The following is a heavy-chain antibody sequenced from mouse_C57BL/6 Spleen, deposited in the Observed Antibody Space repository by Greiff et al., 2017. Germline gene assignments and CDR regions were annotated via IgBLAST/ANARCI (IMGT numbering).Heavy chain of an antibody. CDR3: ARGDYYGSSPNS. J-gene: IGHJ2*01. V-gene: IGHV1-59*01. Sequence: QVQLQQPGAELVRPGTSVKLSCKASGYTFTSYWMHWVKQRPGQGLEWIGVIDPSDSYTNYNQKFKGKATLTVDTSSSTAYMQLSSLTSEDSAVYYCARGDYYGSSPNSWGQGTTLTVSS. CDR1: GYTFTSYW. D-gene: IGHD1-1*01. CDR2: IDPSDSYT.